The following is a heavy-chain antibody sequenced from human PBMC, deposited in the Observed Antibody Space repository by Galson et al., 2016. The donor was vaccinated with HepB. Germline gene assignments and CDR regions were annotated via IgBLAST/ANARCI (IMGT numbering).Heavy chain of an antibody. CDR1: GDSFSGYY. D-gene: IGHD3-10*01. V-gene: IGHV4-34*01. CDR2: INHSGST. CDR3: ARGRYYYSSGTKFHFDY. Sequence: SETLSLTCAVFGDSFSGYYWSWIRQPPGKGLEWIGEINHSGSTNYNPSLKSRVTISIDTSKNQFFLKLTSVTAADCAVYYCARGRYYYSSGTKFHFDYWGQGTLVTVSS. J-gene: IGHJ4*02.